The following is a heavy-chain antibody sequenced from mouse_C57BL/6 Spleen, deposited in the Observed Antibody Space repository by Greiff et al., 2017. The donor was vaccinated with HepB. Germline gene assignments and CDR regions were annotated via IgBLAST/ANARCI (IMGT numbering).Heavy chain of an antibody. J-gene: IGHJ1*03. V-gene: IGHV5-4*01. CDR1: GFTFSSYA. CDR2: ISDGGSYT. Sequence: EVHLVESGGGLVKPGGSLKLSCAASGFTFSSYAMSWVRQTPEKRLEWVATISDGGSYTYYPDNVKGRFTISRDNAKNNLYLQMSHLKSEDTAMYDCARDPQGDWYFDVWGTGTTVTVSS. CDR3: ARDPQGDWYFDV.